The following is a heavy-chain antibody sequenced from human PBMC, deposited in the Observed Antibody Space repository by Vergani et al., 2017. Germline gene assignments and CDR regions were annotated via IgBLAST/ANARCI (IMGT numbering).Heavy chain of an antibody. D-gene: IGHD4-11*01. Sequence: QVQLQQWGGGLLKPSETLSLTCVVNGGSFTSYHWTWIRQSPGEVLEWVGDIDHTGRPDYNPSLKRRLTMSVAKSRNQFSLTLNSVTATDTAIYFCARVNTETNGHLYYYYDMDVWGQGTAVTVS. CDR2: IDHTGRP. CDR1: GGSFTSYH. V-gene: IGHV4-34*01. CDR3: ARVNTETNGHLYYYYDMDV. J-gene: IGHJ6*02.